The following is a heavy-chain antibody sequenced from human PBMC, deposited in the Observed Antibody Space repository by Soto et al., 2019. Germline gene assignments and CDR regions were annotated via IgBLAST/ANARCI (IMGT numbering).Heavy chain of an antibody. CDR3: ARGDFWSGYWRYYYGMDV. J-gene: IGHJ6*02. CDR2: INHSGST. Sequence: SETLSLTCAVYGGTFSGYYWSWIRQPPGKGLEWIGEINHSGSTNYNPSLKSRVTISVDTSKNQFSLKLSSVTAADTAVYYCARGDFWSGYWRYYYGMDVWGQGTTVTVSS. D-gene: IGHD3-3*01. V-gene: IGHV4-34*01. CDR1: GGTFSGYY.